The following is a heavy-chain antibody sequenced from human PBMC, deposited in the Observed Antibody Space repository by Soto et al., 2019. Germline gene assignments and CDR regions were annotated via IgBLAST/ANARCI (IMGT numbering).Heavy chain of an antibody. D-gene: IGHD3-10*01. Sequence: EVQLLESGGGFVQPGLSLRLSCAASGFTFNNYAMTWFRQAPGKGLEWGSAISGGGDTTSYADSVKGRFTVSRDGSKNTLYLQMSSLRAEATALYCRAKGRGGSGSLTPRVDFWGQGTLVTVSS. CDR2: ISGGGDTT. CDR1: GFTFNNYA. V-gene: IGHV3-23*01. J-gene: IGHJ4*02. CDR3: AKGRGGSGSLTPRVDF.